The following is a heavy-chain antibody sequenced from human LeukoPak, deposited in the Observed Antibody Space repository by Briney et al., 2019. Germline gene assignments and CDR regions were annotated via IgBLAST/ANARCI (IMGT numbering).Heavy chain of an antibody. Sequence: ASVKVSCKASGYTFTGYYMHWVRPAPGQGLGWMGWINPNSGGTNYAQKFQGRVTMTRDTSISTAYMELSRLRSDDTAVYYCARSFSIAVAGTLFYWGQGTLVTVSS. CDR1: GYTFTGYY. V-gene: IGHV1-2*02. J-gene: IGHJ4*02. D-gene: IGHD6-19*01. CDR2: INPNSGGT. CDR3: ARSFSIAVAGTLFY.